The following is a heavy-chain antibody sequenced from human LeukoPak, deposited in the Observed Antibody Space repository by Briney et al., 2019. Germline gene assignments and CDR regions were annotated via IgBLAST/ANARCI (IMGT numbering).Heavy chain of an antibody. D-gene: IGHD2-21*02. CDR3: AKDALAYCGGDCPMDY. Sequence: GGSLRLSCAASGFTFSSYWMSWVRQAPGKGLEWVANIKQDGSEKYYVDSVKGRFTISRDNAKNSLYLQMNSLRAEDTALYYCAKDALAYCGGDCPMDYWGQGTLVTVSS. CDR1: GFTFSSYW. J-gene: IGHJ4*02. CDR2: IKQDGSEK. V-gene: IGHV3-7*03.